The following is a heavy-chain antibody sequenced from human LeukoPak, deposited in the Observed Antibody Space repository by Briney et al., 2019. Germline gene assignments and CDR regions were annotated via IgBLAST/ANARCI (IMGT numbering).Heavy chain of an antibody. Sequence: PGGSLRLSCAASGFTFNSYGMHWVRQAPGKGLEWVAVIWYDGSSKYYADSVKGRFTISRDNSKNTLYLQMNSLRAEDTAVYYCARETPQLGDAFDIWGQGTMVTVSS. CDR1: GFTFNSYG. D-gene: IGHD3-10*01. V-gene: IGHV3-33*01. CDR2: IWYDGSSK. CDR3: ARETPQLGDAFDI. J-gene: IGHJ3*02.